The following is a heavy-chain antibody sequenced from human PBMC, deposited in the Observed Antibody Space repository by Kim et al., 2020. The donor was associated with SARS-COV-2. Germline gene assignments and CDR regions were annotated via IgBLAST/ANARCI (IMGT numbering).Heavy chain of an antibody. Sequence: ASVKVSCKASGYTFTSYAMHWVRQAPGQRLEWMGWINAGNGNTKYSQKFQGRVTITRDTSASTAYMELSSLRSEDTAVYYCARPTESIWGSGSYYKALPFDYWGQGTLVTVSS. D-gene: IGHD3-10*01. V-gene: IGHV1-3*01. CDR3: ARPTESIWGSGSYYKALPFDY. CDR2: INAGNGNT. J-gene: IGHJ4*02. CDR1: GYTFTSYA.